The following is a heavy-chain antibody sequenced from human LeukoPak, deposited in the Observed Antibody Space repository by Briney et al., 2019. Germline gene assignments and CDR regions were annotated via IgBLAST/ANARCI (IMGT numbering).Heavy chain of an antibody. Sequence: SQTLSLTCTVSGYPISSGYYWGWIRQPPGKGLEWIGSIYHSGSTYYNPSLKSRVTISVDTSKNQFSLKLSSVTAADTAVYYCARSPMTTVRYFDYWGQGTLVTVSS. CDR2: IYHSGST. D-gene: IGHD4-17*01. CDR3: ARSPMTTVRYFDY. CDR1: GYPISSGYY. V-gene: IGHV4-38-2*02. J-gene: IGHJ4*02.